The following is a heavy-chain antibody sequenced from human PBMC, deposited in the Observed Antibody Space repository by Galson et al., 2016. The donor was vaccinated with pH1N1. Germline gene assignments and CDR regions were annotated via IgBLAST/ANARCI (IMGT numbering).Heavy chain of an antibody. CDR2: INQGGSER. CDR3: VRKIGGDSSY. V-gene: IGHV3-7*03. CDR1: GFTFSNYW. J-gene: IGHJ4*02. Sequence: SLRLSCAASGFTFSNYWMSRVRQAPGKGLEWVANINQGGSERHYVDSVKGRFTISRDNAKNSMYLQMNSRRAEDTAVYYCVRKIGGDSSYWGQGVLVTVSS. D-gene: IGHD2-21*02.